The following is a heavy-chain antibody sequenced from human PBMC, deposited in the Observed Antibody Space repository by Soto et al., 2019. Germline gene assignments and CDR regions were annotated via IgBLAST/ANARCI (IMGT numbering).Heavy chain of an antibody. J-gene: IGHJ5*02. V-gene: IGHV4-4*02. Sequence: PSETLSLTCTVSGGSISSSNWWSWVRQPPGKGLEWIGEIYHSGSTNYNPSLKSRVTISVDKSKNQFPLKLSSVTAADTAVYYCARVGSEDCTNGVCSNPWGQGTLVTVSS. D-gene: IGHD2-8*01. CDR2: IYHSGST. CDR1: GGSISSSNW. CDR3: ARVGSEDCTNGVCSNP.